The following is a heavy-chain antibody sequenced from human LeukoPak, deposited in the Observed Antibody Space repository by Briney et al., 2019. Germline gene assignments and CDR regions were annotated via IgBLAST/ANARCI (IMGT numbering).Heavy chain of an antibody. D-gene: IGHD1-1*01. CDR3: VKGSGNPSYYYYYYMDV. Sequence: AGGSLRLSCAASRFTFSSYGMHWVRQAPGKGLERVTFILYDASYTYYADSVKGRFTISRDNSKYTLYLQMYSLRPEDTAVYYCVKGSGNPSYYYYYYMDVWGKGTTVTVSS. V-gene: IGHV3-30*02. J-gene: IGHJ6*03. CDR2: ILYDASYT. CDR1: RFTFSSYG.